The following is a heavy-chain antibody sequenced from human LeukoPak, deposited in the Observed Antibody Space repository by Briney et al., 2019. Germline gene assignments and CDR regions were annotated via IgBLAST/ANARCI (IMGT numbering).Heavy chain of an antibody. CDR1: GFTFSDYY. Sequence: GGSLRLSCAASGFTFSDYYMSWIRQAPGKGLEWVSYISSSGSTIYYADSVKGRFTISRDNAKNSLYLQMNSLRAEDTAVYYCAEDHGRSTSWNYYYMDVWGKGTTVTVSS. J-gene: IGHJ6*03. CDR2: ISSSGSTI. CDR3: AEDHGRSTSWNYYYMDV. V-gene: IGHV3-11*04. D-gene: IGHD2-2*01.